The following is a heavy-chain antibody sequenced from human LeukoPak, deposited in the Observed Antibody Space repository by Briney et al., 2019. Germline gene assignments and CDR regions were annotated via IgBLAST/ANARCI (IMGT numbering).Heavy chain of an antibody. V-gene: IGHV1-2*02. J-gene: IGHJ5*02. CDR1: GYTFTGYY. CDR2: INPNSGGT. Sequence: GASVKVTCKASGYTFTGYYRHWVRQAPGQGLEWMGWINPNSGGTNYAQKFQGRVTMTRDTSISTAYMELSRLRSDDTAVYYCARQPSSSPRWFDPWGQGTLVTVSS. CDR3: ARQPSSSPRWFDP. D-gene: IGHD2-2*01.